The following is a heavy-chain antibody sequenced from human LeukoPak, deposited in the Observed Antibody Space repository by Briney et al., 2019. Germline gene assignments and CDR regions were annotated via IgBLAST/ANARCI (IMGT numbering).Heavy chain of an antibody. CDR1: GFTFSIYW. CDR3: AKGRGSYSFYYYMDV. Sequence: GGSLRLSCAASGFTFSIYWMSWVRQAPGKGLEWVSAISGSGGSTYYADSVKGRFTISRDNSKNTPYLQMNSLRAEDTAVYYCAKGRGSYSFYYYMDVWGKGTTVTVSS. D-gene: IGHD1-26*01. J-gene: IGHJ6*03. CDR2: ISGSGGST. V-gene: IGHV3-23*01.